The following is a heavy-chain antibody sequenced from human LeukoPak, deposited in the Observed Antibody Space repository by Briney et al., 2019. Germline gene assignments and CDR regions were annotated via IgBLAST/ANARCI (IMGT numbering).Heavy chain of an antibody. CDR3: ARGPMVRGVTTPPAY. Sequence: GASVKVSCKASGYTFTSFYIHWVRQAPGQGLEWMGIINPSGGSTGYAQKFQGRVTMTRDTSTSTVYMELSSLRSEDTAVYYCARGPMVRGVTTPPAYWGQGTLVTVSS. D-gene: IGHD3-10*01. CDR2: INPSGGST. V-gene: IGHV1-46*01. CDR1: GYTFTSFY. J-gene: IGHJ4*02.